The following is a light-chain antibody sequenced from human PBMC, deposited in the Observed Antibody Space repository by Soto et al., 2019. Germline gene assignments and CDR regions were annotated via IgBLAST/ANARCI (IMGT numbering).Light chain of an antibody. CDR1: QSVSSSY. CDR2: GAS. J-gene: IGKJ5*01. Sequence: EIVLTQSPGTLSLSPGERATLSCRASQSVSSSYLAWYLQQPGQAPRLLIYGASSRATGIPDRFSGSGSGTDFPLPISRLEHEDFAVHYCQQYGSSPLTFVQGTRLEIK. V-gene: IGKV3-20*01. CDR3: QQYGSSPLT.